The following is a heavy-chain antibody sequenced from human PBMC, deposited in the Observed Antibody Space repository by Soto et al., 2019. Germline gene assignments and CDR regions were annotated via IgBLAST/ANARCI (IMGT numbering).Heavy chain of an antibody. J-gene: IGHJ4*02. V-gene: IGHV3-9*01. Sequence: GGSLRLSCAASGFTFDDYAMHWVRQAPGKGLEWVSGISWSSGSIGYADSVKGRFTISRDNAKNSLYLQMNSLRAEDTALYYCAKDITPSNYYDSSGYFDYWGQGTLVTVSS. D-gene: IGHD3-22*01. CDR1: GFTFDDYA. CDR3: AKDITPSNYYDSSGYFDY. CDR2: ISWSSGSI.